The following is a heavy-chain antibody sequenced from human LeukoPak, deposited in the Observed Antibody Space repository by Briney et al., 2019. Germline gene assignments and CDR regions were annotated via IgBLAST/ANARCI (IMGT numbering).Heavy chain of an antibody. Sequence: PGGSLRLSCAASGFTLSDFWMSWVRQAPGKGLEWVANIKQDGSETYYVDSVKGRFTISRDNAENSLDLQMNSLRVEDTAVYYCARDLGLSGYDLLDYWGQGTMVTVSS. CDR3: ARDLGLSGYDLLDY. CDR1: GFTLSDFW. J-gene: IGHJ4*02. D-gene: IGHD5-12*01. CDR2: IKQDGSET. V-gene: IGHV3-7*01.